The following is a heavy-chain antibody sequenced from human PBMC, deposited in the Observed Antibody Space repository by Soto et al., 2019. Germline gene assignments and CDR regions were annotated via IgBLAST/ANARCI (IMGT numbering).Heavy chain of an antibody. CDR2: ISSSSSYI. Sequence: EMQLVESGGGLVKPGGSLRLSCAASGFTFSSYSMNWVRQAPGKGLEWVSSISSSSSYIYYADSVKGRFTISRDNAKNSLYLQMNSLRAEDTAVYYCARPWGHYYYYYYMDVWGKGTTVTVSS. CDR3: ARPWGHYYYYYYMDV. V-gene: IGHV3-21*01. CDR1: GFTFSSYS. J-gene: IGHJ6*03. D-gene: IGHD7-27*01.